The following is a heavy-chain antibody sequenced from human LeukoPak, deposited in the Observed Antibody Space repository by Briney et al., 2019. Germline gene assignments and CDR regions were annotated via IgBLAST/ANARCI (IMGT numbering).Heavy chain of an antibody. CDR1: GFTFSNYG. V-gene: IGHV3-21*06. D-gene: IGHD3-22*01. J-gene: IGHJ4*02. CDR2: ISTSSGYI. Sequence: GGSLRLSYAASGFTFSNYGMNWVRQAPGKGLEWVSSISTSSGYIYYADSVKGRFTISRDNAKNSLYLQMNSLRAEDTAVYYCARVDYYDSIDYWGQGTLVTVSS. CDR3: ARVDYYDSIDY.